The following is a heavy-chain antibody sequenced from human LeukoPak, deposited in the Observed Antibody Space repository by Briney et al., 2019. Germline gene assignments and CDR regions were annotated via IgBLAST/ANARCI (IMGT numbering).Heavy chain of an antibody. CDR1: GYTFTSYG. CDR3: ATGVVAATTIFDY. D-gene: IGHD2-15*01. J-gene: IGHJ4*02. CDR2: ISAYNGNT. V-gene: IGHV1-18*01. Sequence: ASVKVSCKASGYTFTSYGISWVRQAPGQGLEWMGWISAYNGNTNYAQKLQGRVTMTEDTSTDTAYMELSSLRSEDTAVYYCATGVVAATTIFDYWGQGTLVTVSS.